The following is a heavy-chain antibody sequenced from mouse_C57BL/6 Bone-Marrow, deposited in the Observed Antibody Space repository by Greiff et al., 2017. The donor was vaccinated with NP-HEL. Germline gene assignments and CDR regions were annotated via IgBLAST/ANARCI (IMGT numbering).Heavy chain of an antibody. D-gene: IGHD2-5*01. J-gene: IGHJ4*01. CDR2: IWSDGST. CDR1: GFSLTSYG. V-gene: IGHV2-6*03. Sequence: QVQLKESGPGLVAPSQSLSITCTVSGFSLTSYGVHWVRQPPGKGLEWLVVIWSDGSTTYYSALKSRLSIRKDNSKSQVFLKMNSRQTDDTAMYYCASAPYYSNSYAMDYWGQGTSVTVSS. CDR3: ASAPYYSNSYAMDY.